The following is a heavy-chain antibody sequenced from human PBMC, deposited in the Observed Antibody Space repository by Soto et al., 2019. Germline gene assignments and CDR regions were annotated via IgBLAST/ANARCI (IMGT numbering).Heavy chain of an antibody. J-gene: IGHJ5*02. D-gene: IGHD2-15*01. CDR1: GGSISSYY. V-gene: IGHV4-59*01. CDR3: ARDLHREGGLGYCSGGSCYNPHNWFDP. CDR2: IYYSGST. Sequence: QVQLQESGPGLVKPSETLSLTCTVSGGSISSYYWSWIRQPPGKGLEWIGYIYYSGSTNYNPSLKSRVTISVDTSKNQFSLKLSSVTAADTAVYYCARDLHREGGLGYCSGGSCYNPHNWFDPWGQGTLVTVSS.